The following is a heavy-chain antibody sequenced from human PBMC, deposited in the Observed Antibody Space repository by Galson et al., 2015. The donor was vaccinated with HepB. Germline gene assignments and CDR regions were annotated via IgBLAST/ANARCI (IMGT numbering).Heavy chain of an antibody. CDR2: INPSGGST. Sequence: SVKVSCKASGYTFTSYYMHWVRQAPGQGLEWMGIINPSGGSTSYAQKFQGRVTMTRDTSTSTVYMELSSLRSEDTAVYYCARDLITMVRGVIGGYYYYGMDVWGQGTTVTVSS. CDR1: GYTFTSYY. J-gene: IGHJ6*02. CDR3: ARDLITMVRGVIGGYYYYGMDV. V-gene: IGHV1-46*01. D-gene: IGHD3-10*01.